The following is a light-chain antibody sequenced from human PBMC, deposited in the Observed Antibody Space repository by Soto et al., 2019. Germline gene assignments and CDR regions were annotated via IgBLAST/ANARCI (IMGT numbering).Light chain of an antibody. CDR2: GAS. Sequence: EIVLTQSPGTLSLSPGERATLSCRASQSISSWIAWYQQKPGQAPRLLIYGASSRATGIPDRFSGGGSGADFTLTISRLEPEDIAVYYCQYYGYYSLPNTFGQGTKLEIK. CDR3: QYYGYYSLPNT. CDR1: QSISSW. V-gene: IGKV3-20*01. J-gene: IGKJ2*01.